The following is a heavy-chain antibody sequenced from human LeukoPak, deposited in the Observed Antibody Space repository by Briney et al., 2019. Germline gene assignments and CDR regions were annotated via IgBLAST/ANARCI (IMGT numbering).Heavy chain of an antibody. CDR2: MNPNSGNT. CDR3: ARGGDGYNRYYYYYGMDV. D-gene: IGHD5-24*01. CDR1: GYTFTSYD. V-gene: IGHV1-8*01. Sequence: ASVKVSCKASGYTFTSYDINWVRQATGQGLEWMGWMNPNSGNTGYAQKFQGRVTMTRNTSISTAYMELSSLRPEDTAVYYCARGGDGYNRYYYYYGMDVWGQGTTVTVSS. J-gene: IGHJ6*02.